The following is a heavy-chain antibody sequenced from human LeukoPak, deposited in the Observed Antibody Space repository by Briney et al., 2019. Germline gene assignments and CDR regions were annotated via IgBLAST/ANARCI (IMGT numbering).Heavy chain of an antibody. CDR2: ISAYNGNT. Sequence: ASVKVSCKASGYTFTSYGISWVRQAPGQGLEWMGWISAYNGNTNYAQKLQGRVTTTTDTSTSTAYMDLRSLRSDDTAVYYCARAPMITFGGVIVPFDYWGQGTLVTVSS. CDR3: ARAPMITFGGVIVPFDY. CDR1: GYTFTSYG. D-gene: IGHD3-16*02. J-gene: IGHJ4*02. V-gene: IGHV1-18*01.